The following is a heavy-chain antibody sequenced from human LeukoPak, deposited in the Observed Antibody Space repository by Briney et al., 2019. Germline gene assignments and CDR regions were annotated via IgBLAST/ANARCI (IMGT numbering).Heavy chain of an antibody. Sequence: ASVKVSCKASGYTFTGYYMHWVRQAPGQGLEWMGWINPNSGGTNYAQKFQGRVTMTRDTSISTAYMELSRLRSDDTAVYYCARDNLAYYAGLDYWGQGTLVTVSS. CDR2: INPNSGGT. V-gene: IGHV1-2*02. J-gene: IGHJ4*02. D-gene: IGHD3-10*01. CDR3: ARDNLAYYAGLDY. CDR1: GYTFTGYY.